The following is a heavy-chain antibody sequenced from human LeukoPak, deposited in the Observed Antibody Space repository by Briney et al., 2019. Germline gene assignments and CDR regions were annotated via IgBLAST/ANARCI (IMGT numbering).Heavy chain of an antibody. D-gene: IGHD1-26*01. J-gene: IGHJ4*02. CDR3: ARKAMGATVYFDY. V-gene: IGHV3-33*08. CDR1: GFTFSNAW. CDR2: IWYDGSNK. Sequence: GGSLRLSCAASGFTFSNAWMSWVRQAPGKGLEWVAVIWYDGSNKYYADSVKGRFTISRDNSKNTLYLQMNSLRAEDTAVYYCARKAMGATVYFDYWGQGTLVTVSS.